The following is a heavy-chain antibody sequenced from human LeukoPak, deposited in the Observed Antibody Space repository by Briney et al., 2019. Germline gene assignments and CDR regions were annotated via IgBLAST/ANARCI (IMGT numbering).Heavy chain of an antibody. CDR3: ARDGGYDSSGTPDY. Sequence: GGSLRLSCAASGFTFSNYWMHWVRQAPGKGLVWVSRIYNDGSSTSYADSVKGRFTISRDNAKSTLYLQMNSLRAEDTAVYYCARDGGYDSSGTPDYWGQGTLVTVSS. J-gene: IGHJ4*02. CDR2: IYNDGSST. CDR1: GFTFSNYW. V-gene: IGHV3-74*01. D-gene: IGHD3-22*01.